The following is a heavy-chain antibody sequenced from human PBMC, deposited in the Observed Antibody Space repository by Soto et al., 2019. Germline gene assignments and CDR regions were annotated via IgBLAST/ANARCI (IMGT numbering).Heavy chain of an antibody. CDR1: GFNFRSYT. Sequence: PGRSLRLSCVASGFNFRSYTMNWVRQAPGKGLEWVSAIRGFSPYTFYADSVKGRFTISRDNSKNTLYLQMNSLRAEDTAVYYCAKGRYYYGAGSWDVWGQGTTVTVSS. D-gene: IGHD3-10*01. CDR3: AKGRYYYGAGSWDV. CDR2: IRGFSPYT. V-gene: IGHV3-23*01. J-gene: IGHJ6*02.